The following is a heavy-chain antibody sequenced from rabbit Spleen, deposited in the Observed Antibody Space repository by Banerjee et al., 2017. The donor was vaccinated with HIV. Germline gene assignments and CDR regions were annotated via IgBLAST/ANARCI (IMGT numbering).Heavy chain of an antibody. V-gene: IGHV1S40*01. Sequence: VESGGDLVKPGASLTLTCTASGVSFSFSNYMCWVRQAPGKGLEWIGCVDVGSSGFTYFANWAKGRFTISKTSSTTVTLKMTSLTVADTATYFCARDVVGYIGHGYYFNLWGPGTLVTVS. CDR1: GVSFSFSNY. CDR3: ARDVVGYIGHGYYFNL. J-gene: IGHJ4*01. D-gene: IGHD6-1*01. CDR2: VDVGSSGFT.